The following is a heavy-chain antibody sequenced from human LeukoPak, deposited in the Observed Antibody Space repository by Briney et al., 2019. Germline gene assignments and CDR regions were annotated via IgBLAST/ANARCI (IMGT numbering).Heavy chain of an antibody. CDR2: IYVGGTT. CDR3: ATHNPGRTGYYFDY. Sequence: GGSLRLSCAASGFTVSSTYMSWVRQAPGKGLEWVSVIYVGGTTSYADSVKGRFTISRDNSKNTLYLQMNSLRAEDTAVYYCATHNPGRTGYYFDYWGQGTLVTVSP. J-gene: IGHJ4*02. D-gene: IGHD1-14*01. V-gene: IGHV3-53*01. CDR1: GFTVSSTY.